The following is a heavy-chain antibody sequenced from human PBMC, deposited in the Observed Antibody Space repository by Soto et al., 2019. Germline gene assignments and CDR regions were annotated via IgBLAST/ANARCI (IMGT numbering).Heavy chain of an antibody. Sequence: QLQLQESGPGLVKPSETLSLTCTVSGGSISSSSYYWGWIRQPPGKGLEWIGSIYYSGSIYYNPTLKSRVTIPVDTSKNQFSLKLSSVTAADTAVYYCAGQDGDYYYYYMDVWGKGTTVTVSS. D-gene: IGHD4-17*01. CDR1: GGSISSSSYY. V-gene: IGHV4-39*01. CDR2: IYYSGSI. J-gene: IGHJ6*03. CDR3: AGQDGDYYYYYMDV.